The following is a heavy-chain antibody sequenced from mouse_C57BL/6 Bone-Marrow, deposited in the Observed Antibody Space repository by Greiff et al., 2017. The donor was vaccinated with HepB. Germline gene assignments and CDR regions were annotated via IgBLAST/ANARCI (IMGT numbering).Heavy chain of an antibody. V-gene: IGHV1-19*01. Sequence: VQLKESGPVLVKPGASVKMSCKASGYTFTDYYMNWVKQSHGKSLEWIGVINPYNGGTSYNQKFKGKATLTVDKSSSTAYMELNSLTSEDSAVYYCARWLRRWFAYWGQGTLVTVSA. CDR2: INPYNGGT. D-gene: IGHD2-2*01. CDR3: ARWLRRWFAY. CDR1: GYTFTDYY. J-gene: IGHJ3*01.